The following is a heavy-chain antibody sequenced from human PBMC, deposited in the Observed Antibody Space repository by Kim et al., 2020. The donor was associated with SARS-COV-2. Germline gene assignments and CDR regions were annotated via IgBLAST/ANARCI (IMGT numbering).Heavy chain of an antibody. V-gene: IGHV4-39*01. CDR2: IHYSGAI. Sequence: PSETLSLTCTVSGASISGSNYYWAWFRQPPGRGLEWIGSIHYSGAIYSNPSFKPRVVISVDKSKNQFSLNLNSVTSADAAVYFCARPRIAVSGAVDFWGQGTLVAISS. D-gene: IGHD6-19*01. CDR1: GASISGSNYY. J-gene: IGHJ4*02. CDR3: ARPRIAVSGAVDF.